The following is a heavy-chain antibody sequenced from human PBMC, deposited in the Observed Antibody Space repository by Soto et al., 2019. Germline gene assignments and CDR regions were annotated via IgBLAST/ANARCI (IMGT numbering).Heavy chain of an antibody. D-gene: IGHD3-22*01. CDR2: IWPDGSNK. V-gene: IGHV3-33*08. CDR3: SRAAWFYYGMDV. CDR1: GFIFNTYG. J-gene: IGHJ6*02. Sequence: PGGSLRLSCAASGFIFNTYGMHWVRQAPGKGLEWVAVIWPDGSNKYYADSVSGQFTISRDNSKNTVFLQMNSLSADDTAVYYCSRAAWFYYGMDVWGQRTTVTVSS.